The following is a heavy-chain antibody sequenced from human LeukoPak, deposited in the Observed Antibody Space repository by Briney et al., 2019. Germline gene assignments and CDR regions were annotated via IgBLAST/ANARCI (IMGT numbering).Heavy chain of an antibody. Sequence: GASVKVSCKASGYTFTGYYMHWVRQAPGQGLEWMGRINPNSGGTNYAQKFQGRVTMTRDTSISTAYMELNRLRSDDTAAYYCARDLTGRFDYWGQGTLVTVSS. CDR1: GYTFTGYY. CDR3: ARDLTGRFDY. CDR2: INPNSGGT. D-gene: IGHD7-27*01. V-gene: IGHV1-2*06. J-gene: IGHJ4*02.